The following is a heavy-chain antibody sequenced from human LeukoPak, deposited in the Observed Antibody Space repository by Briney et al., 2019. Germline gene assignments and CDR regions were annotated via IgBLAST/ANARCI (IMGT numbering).Heavy chain of an antibody. CDR1: GGSISSYY. CDR2: IYYSGST. V-gene: IGHV4-30-4*08. D-gene: IGHD2-2*01. J-gene: IGHJ3*02. Sequence: SETLSLTCTVSGGSISSYYWSWIRQPPGKGLEWIGYIYYSGSTYYNPFLKSRVTISVDTSKNQFSLKLSSVTAADTAVYYCVRAHMPTSLDAFDIWGQGTMVTVSS. CDR3: VRAHMPTSLDAFDI.